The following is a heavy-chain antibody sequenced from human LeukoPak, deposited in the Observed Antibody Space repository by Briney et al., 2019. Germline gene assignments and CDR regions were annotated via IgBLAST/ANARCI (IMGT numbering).Heavy chain of an antibody. CDR3: AKPPIVVVTAIHFDY. J-gene: IGHJ4*02. CDR2: ISWNSGSI. Sequence: GGSLRLSCAGSGFIFNNYAMHWVRQPPGKGLEWVSGISWNSGSIDYADSVKGRFTISRDNAKNSLYLQMNSLRAEDTAVYYCAKPPIVVVTAIHFDYWGQGTLVTVSS. V-gene: IGHV3-9*01. D-gene: IGHD2-21*02. CDR1: GFIFNNYA.